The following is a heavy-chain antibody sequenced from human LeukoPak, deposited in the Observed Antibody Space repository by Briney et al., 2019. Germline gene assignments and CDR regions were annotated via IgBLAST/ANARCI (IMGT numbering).Heavy chain of an antibody. CDR2: ISYDGSNK. CDR3: AKIPDMGSGYS. CDR1: GFTFSSYG. V-gene: IGHV3-30*18. Sequence: QAGGSLRLSCAASGFTFSSYGMHWVRQAPGKGLEWVAVISYDGSNKYYADSVKGRFTISRDNSKNTLYLQMNSLRAEDTAVYYCAKIPDMGSGYSWGQGTLVTVSS. D-gene: IGHD3-22*01. J-gene: IGHJ4*02.